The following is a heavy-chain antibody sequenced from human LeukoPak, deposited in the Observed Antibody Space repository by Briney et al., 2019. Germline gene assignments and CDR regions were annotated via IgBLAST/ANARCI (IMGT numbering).Heavy chain of an antibody. J-gene: IGHJ4*02. CDR2: ISPSGGST. Sequence: ASAKVSCKAFGYTFTSNYMHWVRQAPGQGPEWMGVISPSGGSTTYAQKFQGRVTLTRDMSTSTDYLELSSLRSEDTAVYYCARGSRYSSGWYYDYWGQGTLVTVSS. CDR1: GYTFTSNY. V-gene: IGHV1-46*01. D-gene: IGHD6-19*01. CDR3: ARGSRYSSGWYYDY.